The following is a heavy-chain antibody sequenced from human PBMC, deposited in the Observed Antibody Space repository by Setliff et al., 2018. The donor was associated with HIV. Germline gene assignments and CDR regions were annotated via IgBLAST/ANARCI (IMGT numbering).Heavy chain of an antibody. CDR3: AVYSSSWFRYYGMDV. CDR1: GYTFTGYY. D-gene: IGHD6-13*01. CDR2: VNPNSGGT. J-gene: IGHJ6*02. V-gene: IGHV1-2*02. Sequence: ASVKVSCKASGYTFTGYYMHWVRQAPGQGLEWMGWVNPNSGGTNYAQKSQGRVTMTRDTSISTAYMELSRLRSDDTAVYYCAVYSSSWFRYYGMDVWGQGTTVTVSS.